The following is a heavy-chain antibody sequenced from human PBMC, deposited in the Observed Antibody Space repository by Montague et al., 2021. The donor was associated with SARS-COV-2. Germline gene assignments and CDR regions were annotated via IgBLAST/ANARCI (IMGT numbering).Heavy chain of an antibody. CDR3: VRVAWFGELSLADY. CDR2: IYHTGIT. D-gene: IGHD3-10*01. CDR1: GDSVSSTVYY. Sequence: SETLSLTCTVAGDSVSSTVYYWSWMRQPPGKRLEWIGTIYHTGITHYNPSLKSRVTLSVDTSKNQLSLNVTSVTAADMAVYFCVRVAWFGELSLADYWGQGTLVAVSS. V-gene: IGHV4-39*07. J-gene: IGHJ4*02.